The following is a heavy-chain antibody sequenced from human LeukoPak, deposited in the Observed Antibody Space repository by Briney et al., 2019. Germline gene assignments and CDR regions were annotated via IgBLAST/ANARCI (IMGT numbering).Heavy chain of an antibody. CDR2: ISSSSYI. CDR3: ARDLSSDYYDSSGYHGVFDY. D-gene: IGHD3-22*01. J-gene: IGHJ4*02. V-gene: IGHV3-21*01. CDR1: GFTFSSYS. Sequence: GGSLRLSCAASGFTFSSYSMNWVRQAPGKGLEWVSSISSSSYIYYADSVKGRFTISRDNAKNSLYLQMNSLRAEDTAVYYCARDLSSDYYDSSGYHGVFDYWGQGTLVTVSS.